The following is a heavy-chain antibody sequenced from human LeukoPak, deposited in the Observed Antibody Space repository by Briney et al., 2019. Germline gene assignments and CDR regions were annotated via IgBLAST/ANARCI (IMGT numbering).Heavy chain of an antibody. CDR1: GFTFSRYW. CDR2: IKDDGRQK. Sequence: GGSLRLSCAPSGFTFSRYWMTWVRQTPGKGLEWVASIKDDGRQKYYVDSVKGRFTVSRDNAKNSAYLQMDSLRAEDTALYYCARDTSRGFDTWGQGTLVTVSS. V-gene: IGHV3-7*01. CDR3: ARDTSRGFDT. D-gene: IGHD5-24*01. J-gene: IGHJ4*02.